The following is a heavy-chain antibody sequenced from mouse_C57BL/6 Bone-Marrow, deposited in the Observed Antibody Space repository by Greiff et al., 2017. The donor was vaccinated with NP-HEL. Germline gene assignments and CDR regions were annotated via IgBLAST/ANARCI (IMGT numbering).Heavy chain of an antibody. Sequence: DVQLVESGGGLVQPGGSMKLSCVASGFTFSNYWMNWVRQSPEKGLEWVAQIRLKSDNYATHYAESVKGRFTISRDDSKSSVYLQMNNLRAEDTGIYYCTHTTVVPDWYFDVWGTGTTVTVSS. CDR3: THTTVVPDWYFDV. J-gene: IGHJ1*03. CDR2: IRLKSDNYAT. D-gene: IGHD1-1*01. V-gene: IGHV6-3*01. CDR1: GFTFSNYW.